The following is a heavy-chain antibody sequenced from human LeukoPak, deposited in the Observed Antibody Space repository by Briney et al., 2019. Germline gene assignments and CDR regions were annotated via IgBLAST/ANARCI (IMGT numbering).Heavy chain of an antibody. CDR1: GFTFSSYE. Sequence: PGGSLRLSCAASGFTFSSYEMNWVRQAPGKGLEWVSYISSSGSTIYYADSVKGRFTISRDNAMNSLYLQMNSLRAEDTAVYYCASVKPDGDYPYYFDYWGQGTLVTVSS. CDR2: ISSSGSTI. J-gene: IGHJ4*02. CDR3: ASVKPDGDYPYYFDY. D-gene: IGHD4-17*01. V-gene: IGHV3-48*03.